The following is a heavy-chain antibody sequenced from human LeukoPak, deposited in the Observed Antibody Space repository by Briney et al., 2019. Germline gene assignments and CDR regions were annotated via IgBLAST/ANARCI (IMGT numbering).Heavy chain of an antibody. CDR3: ARLRPHCSGGSCYYYYGMDV. CDR2: IYYSGST. J-gene: IGHJ6*02. CDR1: GGSISSYY. Sequence: SETLSLTCTVSGGSISSYYWSWIRQPPGKGLEWIGYIYYSGSTNYNPSLKSRVTISVDTSKNQFSLKLSSVTAADTAVYYCARLRPHCSGGSCYYYYGMDVWGQGTTVTVSS. V-gene: IGHV4-59*08. D-gene: IGHD2-15*01.